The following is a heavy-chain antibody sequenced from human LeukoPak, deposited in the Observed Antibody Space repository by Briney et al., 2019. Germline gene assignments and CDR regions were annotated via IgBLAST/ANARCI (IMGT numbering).Heavy chain of an antibody. CDR1: GFTFSSYS. CDR3: ASCSSTSETYYYYYYMDV. J-gene: IGHJ6*03. V-gene: IGHV3-21*01. D-gene: IGHD2-2*01. CDR2: ISSSSSYI. Sequence: GGSLRLSCAASGFTFSSYSMNWVRQAPGKGLEWVSSISSSSSYIYYADSVKGRFTISRDSAKNSLYLQMNSLRAEDTAVYYCASCSSTSETYYYYYYMDVWGKGTTVTVSS.